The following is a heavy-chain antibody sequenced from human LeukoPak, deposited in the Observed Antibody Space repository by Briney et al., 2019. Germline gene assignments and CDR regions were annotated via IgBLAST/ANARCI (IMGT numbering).Heavy chain of an antibody. CDR2: INPNSGGT. CDR3: ARDGTYYYDSSGYYPIDY. J-gene: IGHJ4*02. D-gene: IGHD3-22*01. V-gene: IGHV1-2*02. CDR1: GYTFTGYY. Sequence: ASVKVSCKASGYTFTGYYMHWVRQAPGQGLEWMGWINPNSGGTNYAQKFQGRVTMTRDTSISTAYMELSRLRSDDTAVYYCARDGTYYYDSSGYYPIDYWGQGTLDTVSS.